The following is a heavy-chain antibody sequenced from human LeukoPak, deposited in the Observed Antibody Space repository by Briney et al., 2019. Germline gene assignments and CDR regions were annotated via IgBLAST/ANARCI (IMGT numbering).Heavy chain of an antibody. CDR1: GFTFSNAW. CDR2: IKSKTDGGTT. J-gene: IGHJ5*02. CDR3: AKDYVPLAASENPPWFDP. V-gene: IGHV3-15*01. D-gene: IGHD2-15*01. Sequence: GGSLRLSCAASGFTFSNAWISWVRQAPGKGLEWVGRIKSKTDGGTTDYAAPVKGRFTISRDNSKNTLYLQMNSLRAEDTAVYYCAKDYVPLAASENPPWFDPWGQGTLVTVSS.